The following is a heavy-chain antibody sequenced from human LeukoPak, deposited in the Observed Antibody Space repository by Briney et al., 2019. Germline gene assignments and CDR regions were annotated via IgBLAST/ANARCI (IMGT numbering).Heavy chain of an antibody. CDR3: ARVSDSVSYYYFDY. J-gene: IGHJ4*02. CDR2: INHSGST. D-gene: IGHD1-26*01. V-gene: IGHV4-34*01. Sequence: SETLSLTCAVYGGSFSGYYWSWNRHPPGKGREWFGEINHSGSTNYNPSLKSRVTISVDTSKNTFYLKLSTVTAADTAVYYCARVSDSVSYYYFDYWGQGTLVTVSS. CDR1: GGSFSGYY.